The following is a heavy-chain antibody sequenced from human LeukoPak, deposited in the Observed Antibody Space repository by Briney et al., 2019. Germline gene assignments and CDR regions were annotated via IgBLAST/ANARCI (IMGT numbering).Heavy chain of an antibody. CDR2: ISYDGSNK. J-gene: IGHJ4*02. Sequence: GGSLRLSCAASGFTFSSYGMHWVRQAPGKGLEWVAVISYDGSNKYYADSVKGRFTISRDNSKNTLYLQMNSLRAEDTAVYYCAKDSSSRGWYFEHWGQGTLVTVSS. V-gene: IGHV3-30*18. CDR1: GFTFSSYG. D-gene: IGHD6-19*01. CDR3: AKDSSSRGWYFEH.